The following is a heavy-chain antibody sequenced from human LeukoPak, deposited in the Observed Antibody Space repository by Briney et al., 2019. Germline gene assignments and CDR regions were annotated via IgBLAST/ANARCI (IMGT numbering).Heavy chain of an antibody. Sequence: GGSLRLSCVASGFTFSSYSMNWVRQAPGKGLEWVSSISSSSSYIYYADSVKGRFTISRDNAKNSLYLQMNSLRAEDTAVYYCARHIRIAVAGTWYFDLWGRGTLVTVSS. CDR2: ISSSSSYI. CDR1: GFTFSSYS. CDR3: ARHIRIAVAGTWYFDL. J-gene: IGHJ2*01. D-gene: IGHD6-19*01. V-gene: IGHV3-21*01.